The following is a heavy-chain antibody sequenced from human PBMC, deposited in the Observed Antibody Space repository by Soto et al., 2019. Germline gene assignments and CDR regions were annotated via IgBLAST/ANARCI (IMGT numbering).Heavy chain of an antibody. D-gene: IGHD3-9*01. J-gene: IGHJ1*01. CDR3: AREHYDILPGREYFQH. CDR2: IIPILGIA. CDR1: GGTFSSYT. Sequence: QVQLVQSGAEVKKPGSSVKVSCKASGGTFSSYTISWVRQAPGQGLEWMGRIIPILGIANYAQKFQGRVTITADKSTSTAYMELSSLRSEDTAVYYCAREHYDILPGREYFQHWGQGTLVTVSS. V-gene: IGHV1-69*08.